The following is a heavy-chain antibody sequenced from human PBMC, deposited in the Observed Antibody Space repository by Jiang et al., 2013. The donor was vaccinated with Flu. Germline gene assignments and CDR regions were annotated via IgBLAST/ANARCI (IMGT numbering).Heavy chain of an antibody. V-gene: IGHV6-1*01. J-gene: IGHJ4*02. D-gene: IGHD6-19*01. Sequence: FAVSVKSRITISPDTSKNQFSLQLNSVTPEDTAVYYCARSTAGAFDYWGQGTLVTVSS. CDR3: ARSTAGAFDY.